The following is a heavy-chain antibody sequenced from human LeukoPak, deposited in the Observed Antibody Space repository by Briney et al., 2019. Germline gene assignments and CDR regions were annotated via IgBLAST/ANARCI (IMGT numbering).Heavy chain of an antibody. CDR1: GFNFSSYA. J-gene: IGHJ6*04. D-gene: IGHD6-13*01. Sequence: GGSLRLSCAASGFNFSSYAMSWVRQAPGKGLEGVSAISGSGGSTYYADSVKGRFTISRDNSKNTLYLQMNSLRAEDTAVYYCAKVVGIAAAGTPYYYYYGMDVWGKGTTVTVSS. CDR2: ISGSGGST. V-gene: IGHV3-23*01. CDR3: AKVVGIAAAGTPYYYYYGMDV.